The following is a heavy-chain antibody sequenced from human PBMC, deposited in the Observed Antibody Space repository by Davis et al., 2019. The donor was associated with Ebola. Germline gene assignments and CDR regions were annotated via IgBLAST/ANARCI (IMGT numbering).Heavy chain of an antibody. J-gene: IGHJ3*02. CDR3: ARRQSNPRAHDAFDI. V-gene: IGHV1-69*04. D-gene: IGHD4-11*01. CDR2: IIPIFGIA. Sequence: SVPVSRKPSLRPFSSYAISWVRPAPRQGLEWLGRIIPIFGIANYAQKFQGRVTITADKSTSTAYMELSSLRSEDTAVYYCARRQSNPRAHDAFDIWGQGTMVTVSS. CDR1: LRPFSSYA.